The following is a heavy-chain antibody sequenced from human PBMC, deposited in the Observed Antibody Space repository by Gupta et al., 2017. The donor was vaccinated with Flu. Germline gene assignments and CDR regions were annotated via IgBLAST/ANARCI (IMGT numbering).Heavy chain of an antibody. CDR2: ISYDGGKK. Sequence: QVQLVAPGGCVVQPGRSLRLSCAASGFTFNSYGMHWVRQAPGKGLEWVAVISYDGGKKFYADAGKGRCTGSRDKSKNTLSLQLSSLRAEDTAVYFCVKGRHTNGLYYEPPVWGQGTLVTVSS. J-gene: IGHJ4*02. CDR1: GFTFNSYG. CDR3: VKGRHTNGLYYEPPV. D-gene: IGHD2-8*01. V-gene: IGHV3-30*18.